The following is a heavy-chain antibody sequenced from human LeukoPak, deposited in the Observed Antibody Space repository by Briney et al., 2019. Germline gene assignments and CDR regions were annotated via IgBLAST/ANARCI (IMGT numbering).Heavy chain of an antibody. CDR2: IIPIFGTA. D-gene: IGHD6-6*01. CDR3: ARDPYSSFLFDY. CDR1: GGTFSSYA. Sequence: GASVKVSCKASGGTFSSYAISWVRQAPGQGLEWMGGIIPIFGTANYAQKFQGRVTITTDESTSTAYMELSSLRSEDTAVYYCARDPYSSFLFDYWGQGTLVTVSS. J-gene: IGHJ4*02. V-gene: IGHV1-69*05.